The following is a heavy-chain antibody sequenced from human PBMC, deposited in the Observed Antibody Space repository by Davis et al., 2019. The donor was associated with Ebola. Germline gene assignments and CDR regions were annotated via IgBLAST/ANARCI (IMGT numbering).Heavy chain of an antibody. CDR3: AKDDGPRRLADP. CDR2: IQSDGSNK. CDR1: GFIFSSSG. D-gene: IGHD5-24*01. Sequence: PGGSLRPSCAALGFIFSSSGMHWVRQAPGKVLEWVEFIQSDGSNKYYADSVQGRFTISRDNSKNTVYLQLNILRPEDTAVYNCAKDDGPRRLADPWGQGTLVTVSS. V-gene: IGHV3-30*02. J-gene: IGHJ5*02.